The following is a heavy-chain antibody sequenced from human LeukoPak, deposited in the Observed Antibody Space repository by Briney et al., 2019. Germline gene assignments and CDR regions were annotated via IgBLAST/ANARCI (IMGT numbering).Heavy chain of an antibody. CDR3: ARDFGGDGDSY. J-gene: IGHJ4*02. V-gene: IGHV3-30-3*01. Sequence: GGSLRLSCAASGFTFSSYAMHWVRQAPGKGLEWVAVISYDGSNKYYADSVKGRFTISRDNSKNTLYLQMNSLRAEDTAVYYCARDFGGDGDSYWGQGTLVTVSS. CDR2: ISYDGSNK. CDR1: GFTFSSYA. D-gene: IGHD4-17*01.